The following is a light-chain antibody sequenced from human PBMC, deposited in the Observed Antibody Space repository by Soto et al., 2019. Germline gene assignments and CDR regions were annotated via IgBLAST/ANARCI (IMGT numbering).Light chain of an antibody. CDR1: QSVATN. J-gene: IGKJ1*01. CDR2: GAS. CDR3: QQYNNWPWT. V-gene: IGKV3-15*01. Sequence: EIVMTQSPATLSVSPGERATLSCRASQSVATNLAWYQQKPGQHPRLLIYGASTRATGIPARFSGSGSGTEFTLTISSLQSVDFAVYSCQQYNNWPWTFGQGTKVDIK.